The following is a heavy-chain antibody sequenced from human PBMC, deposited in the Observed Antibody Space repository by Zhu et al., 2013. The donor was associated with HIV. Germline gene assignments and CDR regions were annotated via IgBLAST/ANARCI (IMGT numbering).Heavy chain of an antibody. CDR3: ARANTIFGVVIRNYYYYGMDV. CDR1: GGTFSSYA. J-gene: IGHJ6*02. Sequence: QVQLVQSGAEVKKPGSSVKVSCKASGGTFSSYAISWVRQAPGQGLEWMGGIIPIFGTANYAQKFQGRVTITADKSTSTAYMELSSLRSEDTAVYYCARANTIFGVVIRNYYYYGMDVWGQGTTVTVSS. V-gene: IGHV1-69*06. D-gene: IGHD3-3*01. CDR2: IIPIFGTA.